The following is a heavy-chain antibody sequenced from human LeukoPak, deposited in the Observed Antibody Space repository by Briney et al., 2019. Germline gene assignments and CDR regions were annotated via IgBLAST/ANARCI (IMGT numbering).Heavy chain of an antibody. CDR3: ARVSYYYDSSGYYRPRQLDY. V-gene: IGHV3-74*01. Sequence: PGGSLRLSCAASGHTFSSYWMHWVRQAPGKGLVWVSRIHNAGSSTRCAESAKGSFTISRDNDKNTLYLQMNSLRADDTAVYYCARVSYYYDSSGYYRPRQLDYWVQGTLVTVSS. J-gene: IGHJ4*02. CDR2: IHNAGSST. D-gene: IGHD3-22*01. CDR1: GHTFSSYW.